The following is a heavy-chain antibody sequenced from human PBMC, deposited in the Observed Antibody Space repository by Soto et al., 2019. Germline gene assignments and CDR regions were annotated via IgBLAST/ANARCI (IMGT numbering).Heavy chain of an antibody. Sequence: EVQLLESGGGLVQPGGSLRLSCAASGFTFSSYAMSWVRQAPGKGLEWGSAISGSGGSTYYADSVRGRFTISRDNSANPLYLQTNSLRAEDTALYYCAKDLPGIAAVYDYWGQGTLVTVSS. CDR3: AKDLPGIAAVYDY. CDR2: ISGSGGST. V-gene: IGHV3-23*01. CDR1: GFTFSSYA. D-gene: IGHD6-13*01. J-gene: IGHJ4*02.